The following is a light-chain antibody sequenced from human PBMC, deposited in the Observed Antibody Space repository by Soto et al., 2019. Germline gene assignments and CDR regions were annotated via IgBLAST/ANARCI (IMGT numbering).Light chain of an antibody. Sequence: DIQMTQSPSTLSVSVGDRVTITCRASQSISSWLAWYQQKPGKAPKSLIYKASSLESGVTSRFSGSGSGTEFTLTISSLQPDDFATYYCQQYSIYPITFGQGTRMETK. CDR2: KAS. CDR1: QSISSW. CDR3: QQYSIYPIT. J-gene: IGKJ5*01. V-gene: IGKV1-5*03.